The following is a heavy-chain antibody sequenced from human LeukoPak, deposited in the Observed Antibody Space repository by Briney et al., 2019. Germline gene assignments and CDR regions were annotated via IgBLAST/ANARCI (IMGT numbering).Heavy chain of an antibody. D-gene: IGHD5-12*01. J-gene: IGHJ4*02. CDR1: GGSISSYY. CDR2: IYAGAST. Sequence: SETLSLTCTVSGGSISSYYWSWIRQPAGKGLEWIGRIYAGASTNYNPSLKSRVTMSVDTSKNQFSLKLSSVTAADTAVYYCAGSIVAHRSLDYWGQGTLVTVSS. V-gene: IGHV4-4*07. CDR3: AGSIVAHRSLDY.